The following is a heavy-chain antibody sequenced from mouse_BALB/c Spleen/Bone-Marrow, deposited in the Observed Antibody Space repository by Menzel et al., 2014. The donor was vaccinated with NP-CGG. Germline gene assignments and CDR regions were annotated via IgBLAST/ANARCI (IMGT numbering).Heavy chain of an antibody. Sequence: VQLKQSGTVLARPGAAVKMSCKASGYTFXNYWMHWVKQRPGQGLGWIGTIYPGNSDTTYNQKFKGKAKLTAVTSTSTAYMDLSSLTNEDSAVYYCTTLARTNFDYWGQGTTLTVSS. J-gene: IGHJ2*01. CDR1: GYTFXNYW. CDR2: IYPGNSDT. CDR3: TTLARTNFDY. V-gene: IGHV1-5*01. D-gene: IGHD3-1*01.